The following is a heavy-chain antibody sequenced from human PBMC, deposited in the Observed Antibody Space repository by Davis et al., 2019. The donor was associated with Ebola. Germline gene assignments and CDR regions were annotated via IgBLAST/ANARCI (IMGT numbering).Heavy chain of an antibody. CDR3: ARDSDSSARHWFFDL. CDR1: GFTFSSYA. V-gene: IGHV3-23*01. CDR2: ISGSGGST. J-gene: IGHJ2*01. Sequence: PGGSLRLSCAASGFTFSSYAMTWVRQAPGKGLEWVSAISGSGGSTYYADSVKGRFTISRDNSKNTLYLQMTTLRAEDTGIYFCARDSDSSARHWFFDLWGRGTLVTVSS. D-gene: IGHD6-19*01.